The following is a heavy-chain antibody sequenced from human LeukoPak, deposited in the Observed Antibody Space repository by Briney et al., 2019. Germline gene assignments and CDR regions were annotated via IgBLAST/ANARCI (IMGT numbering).Heavy chain of an antibody. V-gene: IGHV1-69*01. D-gene: IGHD6-13*01. J-gene: IGHJ4*02. CDR2: IIPIFGTA. CDR1: GGTFSSYA. CDR3: ARVRGSTSWHYFDY. Sequence: SVKVFCKASGGTFSSYAISWVRQAPGQGLEWKGGIIPIFGTANYAQKFQGRVTITADESTSTAYMELSSLRSEDTAVYYCARVRGSTSWHYFDYWGQGTLVTVSS.